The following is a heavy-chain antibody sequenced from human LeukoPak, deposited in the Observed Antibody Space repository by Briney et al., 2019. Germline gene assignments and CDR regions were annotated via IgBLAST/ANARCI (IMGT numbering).Heavy chain of an antibody. V-gene: IGHV3-21*01. Sequence: GGSLRLSCAASGFTFSIYSMNWVRQAPGKGLQWVSSISAASNYIYYADSVKGRFTISRDNAKNSLYLQMNSLRAEDTAVYYCARDSYDNYDVLTGFVYWGQGALVTVSS. CDR3: ARDSYDNYDVLTGFVY. CDR2: ISAASNYI. J-gene: IGHJ4*02. CDR1: GFTFSIYS. D-gene: IGHD3-9*01.